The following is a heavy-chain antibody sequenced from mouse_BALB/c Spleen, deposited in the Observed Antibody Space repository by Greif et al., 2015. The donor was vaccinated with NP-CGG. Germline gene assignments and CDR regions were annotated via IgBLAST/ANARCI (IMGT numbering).Heavy chain of an antibody. CDR3: ATGFAY. Sequence: EVKLVESGGGLVQPGGSLKLSCAASGFTFSSYGMSWVRQTPDKRLELVATINSNGGSTYYPDSVKGRFTISRDNAKNTLYLQMSSLKSEDTAMYCCATGFAYWGQGTLVTVSA. V-gene: IGHV5-6-3*01. CDR1: GFTFSSYG. CDR2: INSNGGST. J-gene: IGHJ3*01.